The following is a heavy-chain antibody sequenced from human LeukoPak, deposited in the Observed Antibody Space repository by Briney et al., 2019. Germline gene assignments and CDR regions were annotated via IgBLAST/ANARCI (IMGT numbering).Heavy chain of an antibody. V-gene: IGHV3-30-3*02. CDR2: ITYDGSNT. CDR1: GFTFSSST. Sequence: GRSLRLSCATSGFTFSSSTMRWVRQAPGKGLEGVAFITYDGSNTYYRDSVEGRFTISRDDSKNTVYLQMNSLRAEDTAVYYCAKAEYSGSYYLIYYFDYWGQGTLVTVSS. CDR3: AKAEYSGSYYLIYYFDY. J-gene: IGHJ4*02. D-gene: IGHD1-26*01.